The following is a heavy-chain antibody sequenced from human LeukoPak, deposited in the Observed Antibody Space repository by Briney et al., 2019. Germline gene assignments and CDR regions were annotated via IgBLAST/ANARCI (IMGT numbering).Heavy chain of an antibody. V-gene: IGHV3-7*01. Sequence: GGSLGLSCAASGFTFSDYWMAWVRQAPGKGLEWLANIKQDGSQTYYVDSVKGRFTISRDNAKNSLYLQMSSLRVEDTALYYCARKGLPDYWGQGTLVTVSS. CDR3: ARKGLPDY. J-gene: IGHJ4*02. CDR2: IKQDGSQT. CDR1: GFTFSDYW.